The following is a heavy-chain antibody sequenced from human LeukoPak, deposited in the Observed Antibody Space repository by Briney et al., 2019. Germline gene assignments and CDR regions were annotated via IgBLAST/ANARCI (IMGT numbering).Heavy chain of an antibody. Sequence: SQTLSLTCTVSGDSICSGGYYWRWIRQHPGKGLEWIGYIYYSGSTYYNPSLKSRVTISVDTSKYQFSLKLSSVTAADTAVYYCARQYGTLDYWGQGTLVTVSS. CDR1: GDSICSGGYY. J-gene: IGHJ4*02. CDR2: IYYSGST. CDR3: ARQYGTLDY. D-gene: IGHD4-17*01. V-gene: IGHV4-31*03.